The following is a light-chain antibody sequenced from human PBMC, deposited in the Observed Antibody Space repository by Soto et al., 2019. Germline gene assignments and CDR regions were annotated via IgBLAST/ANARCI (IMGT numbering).Light chain of an antibody. V-gene: IGKV1-5*03. CDR2: KAS. J-gene: IGKJ1*01. Sequence: DIQMTQSPSTLSASVGDRVTITCRASQSISSWLAWYQQKPGKAPKLLIYKASSLESGVPSRFSGSGSGTEFTLTISSMQPDDLATYYCQQYHGFSRTFGQGTKVDI. CDR3: QQYHGFSRT. CDR1: QSISSW.